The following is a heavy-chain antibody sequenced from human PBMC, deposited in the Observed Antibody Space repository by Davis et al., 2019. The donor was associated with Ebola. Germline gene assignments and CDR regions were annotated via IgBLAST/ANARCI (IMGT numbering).Heavy chain of an antibody. CDR1: GFTFSSYA. CDR3: AKGGYSYGYRSGMDV. J-gene: IGHJ6*02. CDR2: ISSNGGST. V-gene: IGHV3-64*04. D-gene: IGHD5-18*01. Sequence: PGGSLRLSCSASGFTFSSYAMHWVRQAPGKGLEYVSAISSNGGSTYYADSVKGRFTISRDNSKNTLYLQMNSLRAEDTAVYYCAKGGYSYGYRSGMDVWGQGTAVTVSS.